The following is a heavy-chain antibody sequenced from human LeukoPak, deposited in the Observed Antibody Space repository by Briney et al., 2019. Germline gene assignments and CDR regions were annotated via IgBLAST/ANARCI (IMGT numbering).Heavy chain of an antibody. Sequence: PGGSLRLSCAASGFTFSSYSMNWVRQAPGKGLEWVSYISSSSSTIYYADSVKDRFTISRDNAKNSLYLQMNSLRAEDTAVYYCARDHGWNYGGEFDYWGQGTLVTVSS. CDR1: GFTFSSYS. V-gene: IGHV3-48*01. D-gene: IGHD1-7*01. CDR3: ARDHGWNYGGEFDY. CDR2: ISSSSSTI. J-gene: IGHJ4*02.